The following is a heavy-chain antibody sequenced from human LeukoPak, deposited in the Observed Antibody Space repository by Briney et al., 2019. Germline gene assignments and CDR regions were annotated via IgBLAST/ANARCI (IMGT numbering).Heavy chain of an antibody. D-gene: IGHD6-19*01. CDR2: ISAYNGNT. CDR1: GYTFTGYY. Sequence: ASVKVSCKASGYTFTGYYMHWVRQAPGQGVEWMGWISAYNGNTNYAQEFQGRVTMTTDASTSTAYLELRSLRSDDTAVYYCARGGGLVPGTWFDPWGQGTLVTVSS. J-gene: IGHJ5*02. V-gene: IGHV1-18*04. CDR3: ARGGGLVPGTWFDP.